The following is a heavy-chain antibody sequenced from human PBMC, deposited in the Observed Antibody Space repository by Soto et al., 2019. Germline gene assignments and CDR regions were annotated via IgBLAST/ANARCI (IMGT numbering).Heavy chain of an antibody. CDR3: SKKQWLRPGGGGTEPLDI. CDR1: GYSFTSQY. CDR2: INPNGGST. V-gene: IGHV1-46*03. Sequence: QVQLVQSGAEVKKPGASVKISCEASGYSFTSQYVHWVRQAPGQGLEWMGIINPNGGSTTYAQKFQGRVTMARGPSTSKVLRGVGSLTSEAPAVYYCSKKQWLRPGGGGTEPLDIWGQGTMVTVAS. D-gene: IGHD6-19*01. J-gene: IGHJ3*02.